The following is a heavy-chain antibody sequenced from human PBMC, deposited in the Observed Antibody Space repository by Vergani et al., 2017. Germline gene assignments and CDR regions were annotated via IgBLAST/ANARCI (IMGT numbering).Heavy chain of an antibody. CDR1: GFTFSSYA. D-gene: IGHD3-10*01. Sequence: EVQLLESGGGLVQPGGSLRLSCAASGFTFSSYAMSWVRQAPGKGLEWVSAISGSGGSTYYADYVKGRFTISRDNSKNTLYLQMNSLRAEDTAVYYCAVPPSHRSRITMVRWAYGMDVWGQGTTVTVSS. CDR3: AVPPSHRSRITMVRWAYGMDV. CDR2: ISGSGGST. J-gene: IGHJ6*02. V-gene: IGHV3-23*01.